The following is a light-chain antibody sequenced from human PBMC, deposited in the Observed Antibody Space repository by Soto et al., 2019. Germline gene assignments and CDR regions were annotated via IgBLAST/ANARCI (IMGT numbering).Light chain of an antibody. V-gene: IGLV2-8*01. Sequence: QSALTQPPSASGSPGQSVTISCTGTSSDVGGYNYVSWYQQHPGKAPKLMIYEVSKRPSGVPDRFSGSKSGNTASLTVSGLQAEDEADYCCSSYAGTNNLGVFGTGTKGTVL. CDR2: EVS. CDR1: SSDVGGYNY. J-gene: IGLJ1*01. CDR3: SSYAGTNNLGV.